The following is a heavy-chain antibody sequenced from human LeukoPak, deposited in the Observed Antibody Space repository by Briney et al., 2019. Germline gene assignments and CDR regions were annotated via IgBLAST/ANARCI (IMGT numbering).Heavy chain of an antibody. CDR3: AKGPVGTMVRGVISD. J-gene: IGHJ4*02. CDR1: GFTFSNHG. CDR2: ISPSGDIT. V-gene: IGHV3-23*01. Sequence: GGTLRLSCAASGFTFSNHGMNWVRQAPGKGLEWVSGISPSGDITYYADSVKGRFTISRDNSKNTLYLQMNSLRAEDTAVYYCAKGPVGTMVRGVISDWGQGTLVTVSS. D-gene: IGHD3-10*01.